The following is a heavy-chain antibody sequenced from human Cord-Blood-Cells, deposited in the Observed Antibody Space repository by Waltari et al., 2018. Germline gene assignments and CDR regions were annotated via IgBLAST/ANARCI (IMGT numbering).Heavy chain of an antibody. J-gene: IGHJ4*02. V-gene: IGHV4-59*13. D-gene: IGHD7-27*01. CDR2: IYYSGST. CDR1: GGSISSYN. CDR3: ARGWGSDY. Sequence: QVQLQESGPGLVKPSETLSLTCTVSGGSISSYNWSWIRQPPGKGLEWIGYIYYSGSTTSHPALKSRVTISVDTSKNQFSLKLSSVTAADTAVYYCARGWGSDYWGQGTLVTVSS.